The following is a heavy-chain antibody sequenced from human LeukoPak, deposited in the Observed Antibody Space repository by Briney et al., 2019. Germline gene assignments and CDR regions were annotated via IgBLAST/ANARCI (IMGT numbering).Heavy chain of an antibody. Sequence: GGSLRLSCAASEFTFSSYAMSWVRQAPGKGLEWVSAITGSGGSTYYADSVKGRFTISRDNSKNTLYLQMNSLRAEDTAVYYCAKDDNYIRFLSWGQGTLVTVSS. D-gene: IGHD3-16*01. CDR1: EFTFSSYA. V-gene: IGHV3-23*01. J-gene: IGHJ5*02. CDR3: AKDDNYIRFLS. CDR2: ITGSGGST.